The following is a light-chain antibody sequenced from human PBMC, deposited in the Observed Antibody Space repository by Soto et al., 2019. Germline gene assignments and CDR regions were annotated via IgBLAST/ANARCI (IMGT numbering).Light chain of an antibody. V-gene: IGKV1-6*01. CDR2: DAS. CDR1: QGIRNE. Sequence: AIPMTQSPASLSASVGDRVTITCRASQGIRNELGWYQQIPGKAPKLLIYDASSLQSGVPSRFSGSGSGTDFTLTISSLQPEDVATYYCLQDYIYPWTFGQGTKVEIK. J-gene: IGKJ1*01. CDR3: LQDYIYPWT.